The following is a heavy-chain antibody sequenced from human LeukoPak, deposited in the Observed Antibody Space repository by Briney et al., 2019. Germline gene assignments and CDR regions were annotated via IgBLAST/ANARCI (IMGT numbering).Heavy chain of an antibody. J-gene: IGHJ6*03. CDR1: GGSMSSNF. CDR3: AGTPVEIISGYYHYYYMDV. CDR2: IYTSGTT. Sequence: PSETLSLTCTVSGGSMSSNFWSWIRQPAGKGLEWIGRIYTSGTTNYNPSLQSRVTMSVDTSKNQLSLKLSSVTAADTAVYYCAGTPVEIISGYYHYYYMDVWGEGTTVTVSS. D-gene: IGHD5-12*01. V-gene: IGHV4-4*07.